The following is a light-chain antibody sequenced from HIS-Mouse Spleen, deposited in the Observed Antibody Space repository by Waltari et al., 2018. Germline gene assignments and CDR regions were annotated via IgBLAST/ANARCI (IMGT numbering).Light chain of an antibody. J-gene: IGLJ2*01. Sequence: QSALTQPASVSGSPGQSIPISCTGTSSDVGSSNLVSWYQQHPGKAPKLMIYEGSKRPSGVSNRFSGSKSGNTASLTISGLQAEDEADYYCCSYAGSSTLFGGGTKLTVL. CDR3: CSYAGSSTL. CDR1: SSDVGSSNL. V-gene: IGLV2-23*01. CDR2: EGS.